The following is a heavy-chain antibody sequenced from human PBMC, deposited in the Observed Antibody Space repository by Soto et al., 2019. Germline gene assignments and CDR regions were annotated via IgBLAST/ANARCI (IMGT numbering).Heavy chain of an antibody. CDR2: IYYNGNS. CDR1: GGSISSGDYY. D-gene: IGHD1-26*01. V-gene: IGHV4-30-4*01. CDR3: ARAVRGSYYDY. J-gene: IGHJ4*02. Sequence: QVQLQESGPGLVKPSQTLSLTCTVSGGSISSGDYYWSWIRQPPGKGLEWIRYIYYNGNSYYNPSRKGRVTIPVDTSKNQFSLKLSSVTAADTAVYYCARAVRGSYYDYWGQGTLVTVSS.